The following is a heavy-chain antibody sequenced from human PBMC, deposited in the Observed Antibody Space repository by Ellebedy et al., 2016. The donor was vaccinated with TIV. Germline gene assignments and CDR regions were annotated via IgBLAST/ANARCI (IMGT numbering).Heavy chain of an antibody. CDR3: AEGRSGWYYFDY. CDR2: IYSSGST. Sequence: SETLSLTCTVSGGSISSYYWNWIRQPPGKGLEWIGYIYSSGSTNYNPSLKSRVTISVDTSKNQFSLRLSSVTAADTAVYYCAEGRSGWYYFDYWGQGTLVTASS. V-gene: IGHV4-59*12. D-gene: IGHD6-19*01. CDR1: GGSISSYY. J-gene: IGHJ4*02.